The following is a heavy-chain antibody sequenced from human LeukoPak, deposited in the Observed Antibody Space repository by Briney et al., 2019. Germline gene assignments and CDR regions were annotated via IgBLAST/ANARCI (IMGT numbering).Heavy chain of an antibody. Sequence: KASETLSLTCTVSGGSISTYYWSWIRQPPGKGLEWIGYIYYSGSTNYNPSLKSRVTMSVDTSKNQFSLKLSSVTAADTAVYYCARHNHYDSSGYYYLDYWGQGTLVTVSS. V-gene: IGHV4-59*08. CDR1: GGSISTYY. CDR3: ARHNHYDSSGYYYLDY. D-gene: IGHD3-22*01. J-gene: IGHJ4*02. CDR2: IYYSGST.